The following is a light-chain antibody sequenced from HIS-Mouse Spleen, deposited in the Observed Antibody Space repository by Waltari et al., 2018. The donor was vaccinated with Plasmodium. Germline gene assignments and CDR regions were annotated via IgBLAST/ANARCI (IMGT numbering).Light chain of an antibody. CDR1: SGSVSTSYY. CDR2: SPN. V-gene: IGLV8-61*01. CDR3: VLYMGSGIWV. J-gene: IGLJ2*01. Sequence: QTVVTQEPSFSVSPGGTVTLTCGLSSGSVSTSYYPSWYPQTPGQAPRTLIYSPNSRSSGVPDRFSGSILGNKAALTITGAQADDESDYYCVLYMGSGIWVFGGGTKLTVL.